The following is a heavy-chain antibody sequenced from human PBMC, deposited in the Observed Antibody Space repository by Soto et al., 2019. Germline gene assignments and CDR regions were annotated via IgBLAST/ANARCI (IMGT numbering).Heavy chain of an antibody. Sequence: SETLSLTCVVSGVSITSYYWSWIRQSAGGGLEWMGRINTDGLSTYSPSFKSRLTMSLDTSKNQVSLRLISVTAADTAVYFCARVPVAVAATEDYYGLDVWGQGTTVIVSS. CDR2: INTDGLS. D-gene: IGHD2-15*01. CDR3: ARVPVAVAATEDYYGLDV. CDR1: GVSITSYY. J-gene: IGHJ6*02. V-gene: IGHV4-4*07.